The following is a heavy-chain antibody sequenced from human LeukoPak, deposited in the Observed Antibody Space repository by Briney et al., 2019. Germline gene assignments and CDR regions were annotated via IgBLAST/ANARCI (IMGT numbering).Heavy chain of an antibody. J-gene: IGHJ3*02. CDR2: INPNSGGT. CDR3: ARDDYGVFDAFDI. D-gene: IGHD4-17*01. Sequence: ASVKVSCKSSGYTFTGQYMHWVRQAPGQGLKWMGWINPNSGGTNYAQKFQGRVTMTRDTSISTAYMELSRLRSDDTAVYYCARDDYGVFDAFDIWGQGTMVTVSS. CDR1: GYTFTGQY. V-gene: IGHV1-2*02.